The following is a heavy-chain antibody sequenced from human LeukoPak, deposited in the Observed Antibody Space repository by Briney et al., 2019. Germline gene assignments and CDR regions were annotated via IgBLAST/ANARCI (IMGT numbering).Heavy chain of an antibody. J-gene: IGHJ4*02. CDR1: GFSFSDYY. Sequence: GGSLRLSCAASGFSFSDYYMTWIRQAPGKGLEWVSYISSSGSTIYYADSVKGRFTISRDNAKNSLYLQMNSLRAEDTAVYYCAREGVLDPNDYWGQGTLVTVSS. CDR2: ISSSGSTI. V-gene: IGHV3-11*01. CDR3: AREGVLDPNDY.